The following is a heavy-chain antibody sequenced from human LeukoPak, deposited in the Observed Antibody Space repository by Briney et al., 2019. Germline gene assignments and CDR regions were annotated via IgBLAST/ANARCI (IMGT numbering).Heavy chain of an antibody. CDR1: GFTVSSDY. J-gene: IGHJ3*02. Sequence: GGSLILSCAASGFTVSSDYMSWVRQAPGKGLEWVSVIYSGGSTYYADSVKGRFTISRDNSKNTLSLQMNSLRAEDTAVYYCVRKAAFDIWGQGTMVTVSS. V-gene: IGHV3-66*01. CDR3: VRKAAFDI. CDR2: IYSGGST.